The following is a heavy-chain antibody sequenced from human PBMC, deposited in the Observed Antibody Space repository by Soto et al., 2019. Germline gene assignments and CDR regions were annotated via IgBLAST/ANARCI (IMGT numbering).Heavy chain of an antibody. CDR3: AKDVLRFLEWLAFYGMDV. D-gene: IGHD3-3*01. CDR2: ISYDGSNK. Sequence: GSLRLSCAASGFTFSGYVRHWVRQAPGKGLEWVAVISYDGSNKYYADSVKGRFTISRDNSKNTLYLQMNSLRAEDTAVYYYAKDVLRFLEWLAFYGMDVWGQGTTVTVSS. V-gene: IGHV3-30*18. CDR1: GFTFSGYV. J-gene: IGHJ6*02.